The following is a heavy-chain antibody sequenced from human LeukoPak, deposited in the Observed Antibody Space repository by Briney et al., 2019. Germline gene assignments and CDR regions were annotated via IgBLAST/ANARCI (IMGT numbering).Heavy chain of an antibody. V-gene: IGHV3-33*06. CDR2: IWYDGSYK. D-gene: IGHD6-13*01. CDR3: AKVVQYTASTGTGLDC. CDR1: GFTFSHYG. J-gene: IGHJ4*02. Sequence: GGSLRLSCAASGFTFSHYGMHWVRQAPGKGLDWVAVIWYDGSYKYYADSVKGRFTISRDNSKNTLYLQMNSLRAEDTAIYFCAKVVQYTASTGTGLDCWGQGTLVTVSS.